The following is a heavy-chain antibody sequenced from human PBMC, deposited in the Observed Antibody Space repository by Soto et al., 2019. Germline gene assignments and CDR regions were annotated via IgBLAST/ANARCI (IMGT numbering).Heavy chain of an antibody. V-gene: IGHV3-30*18. CDR2: VSHDGRNT. J-gene: IGHJ4*02. CDR3: AKDLKDIVATITLCFDY. D-gene: IGHD5-12*01. Sequence: PGGSLRLSCAASGFTFSDYAMHWVRQAPGKGLEWVAVVSHDGRNTHYADSVKGRLTISRDNSKNTLYLQMNSLRGEDTAVYYCAKDLKDIVATITLCFDYWGQGTLVTVSS. CDR1: GFTFSDYA.